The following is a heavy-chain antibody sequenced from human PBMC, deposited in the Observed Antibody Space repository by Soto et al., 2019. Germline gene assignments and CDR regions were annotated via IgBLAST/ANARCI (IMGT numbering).Heavy chain of an antibody. D-gene: IGHD5-18*01. CDR3: ARAGYSYGFGYYYDH. Sequence: PSETLSLTCTVSGGSISRYYWSWIRQPPGKGLNWIGYIYYDGSTNYSPSLKSRVTISLDTSKNQFSLRLSSVTAAGTAVYYCARAGYSYGFGYYYDHWGQGTLVTVSS. V-gene: IGHV4-59*12. J-gene: IGHJ4*02. CDR1: GGSISRYY. CDR2: IYYDGST.